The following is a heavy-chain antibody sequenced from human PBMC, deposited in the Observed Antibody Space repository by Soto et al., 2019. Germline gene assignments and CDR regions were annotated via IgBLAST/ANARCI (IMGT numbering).Heavy chain of an antibody. CDR3: ARDRYRTYSSGIYYYYGMDV. J-gene: IGHJ6*02. D-gene: IGHD6-19*01. Sequence: GGSLRLSCAASGFTVSSNYMSWVRQAPGKGLEWVSVIYSGGSTYYADSVKGRFTISRDNSKNTLYLQMNSLRAEDTAVYYCARDRYRTYSSGIYYYYGMDVWGQGTTVTVSS. CDR1: GFTVSSNY. CDR2: IYSGGST. V-gene: IGHV3-53*01.